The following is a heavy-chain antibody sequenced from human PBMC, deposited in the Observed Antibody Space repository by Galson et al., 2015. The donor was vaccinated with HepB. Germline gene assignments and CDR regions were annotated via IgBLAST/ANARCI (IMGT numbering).Heavy chain of an antibody. CDR2: ISGSGGST. CDR1: GFTFSSYA. Sequence: SPRLSCAASGFTFSSYAMSWVRQAPGKGLEWVSAISGSGGSTYYADSVKGRFTISRDNSKNTLYLQMNSLRAEDTAVYYCAKDRIIVYYPEAFDIWGQGTMVTVSS. V-gene: IGHV3-23*01. D-gene: IGHD2-8*01. J-gene: IGHJ3*02. CDR3: AKDRIIVYYPEAFDI.